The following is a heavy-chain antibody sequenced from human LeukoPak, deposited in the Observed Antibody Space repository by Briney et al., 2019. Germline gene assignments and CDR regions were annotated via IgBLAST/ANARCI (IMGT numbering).Heavy chain of an antibody. CDR2: IKGTGLTT. CDR1: GFIFSDYY. V-gene: IGHV3-23*01. D-gene: IGHD7-27*01. CDR3: AKDGNWARFED. Sequence: GGSLRLSCAASGFIFSDYYMSWIRQAPGKGLEWVSTIKGTGLTTYYADSVKGRFTISRDNSKNMVWLQINSPTAEDTATYYCAKDGNWARFEDWGQGTLVTVSS. J-gene: IGHJ4*02.